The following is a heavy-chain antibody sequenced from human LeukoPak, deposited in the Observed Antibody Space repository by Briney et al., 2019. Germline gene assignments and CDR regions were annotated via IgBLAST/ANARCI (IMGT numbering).Heavy chain of an antibody. J-gene: IGHJ5*02. CDR2: IYPGDSDT. CDR1: GYSFTSYW. V-gene: IGHV5-51*01. D-gene: IGHD2-2*02. CDR3: ARRSQFCSSTSCYINWFDP. Sequence: GESLKISCKGSGYSFTSYWIGWVRQMPGKGLEWMGIIYPGDSDTRYSPSFQGQVTISADKSISTAYLQWSSLKASDTATYYCARRSQFCSSTSCYINWFDPWGQGTLVTVSS.